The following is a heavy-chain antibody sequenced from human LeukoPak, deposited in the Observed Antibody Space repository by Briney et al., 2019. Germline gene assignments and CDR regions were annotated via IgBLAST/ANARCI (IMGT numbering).Heavy chain of an antibody. V-gene: IGHV4-31*03. Sequence: SQTLSLTCTVSGGSISSGGYYWSWIRQHPGKGLEWIGNIYYSGSTYYNPSLKSRVTISVDTSKNQFSLKLSSVTAADTAVYYCAREDRSYGLYGMDVWGQGTTVTVSS. CDR1: GGSISSGGYY. J-gene: IGHJ6*02. CDR2: IYYSGST. CDR3: AREDRSYGLYGMDV. D-gene: IGHD5-18*01.